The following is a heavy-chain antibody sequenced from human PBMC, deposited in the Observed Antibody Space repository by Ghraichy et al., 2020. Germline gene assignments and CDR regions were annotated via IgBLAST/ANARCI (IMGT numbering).Heavy chain of an antibody. Sequence: GGSLRLSCAASGVTSSNYWMSWVRQAPGKGLEWVAHIKPAGTDKYYVDSVKGRFTISRDNAKNSLYLQLNSLRPGDTAVYFCATSQHSTAWNWGQGTLVTVSS. V-gene: IGHV3-7*01. D-gene: IGHD2/OR15-2a*01. CDR3: ATSQHSTAWN. CDR1: GVTSSNYW. J-gene: IGHJ4*02. CDR2: IKPAGTDK.